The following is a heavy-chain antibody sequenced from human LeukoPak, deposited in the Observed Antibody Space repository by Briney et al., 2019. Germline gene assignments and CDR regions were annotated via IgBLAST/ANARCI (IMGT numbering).Heavy chain of an antibody. V-gene: IGHV4-39*02. CDR2: IYYSGNT. CDR1: GVSISSSNSY. Sequence: SETLSLTCTVSGVSISSSNSYWGWIRQPPGKGLEWIGSIYYSGNTYYKASLKSQVSISIDTSKNQFSLRLTSVTAADTAVYYCARDNRIHHYWGQGTLVTVSS. J-gene: IGHJ4*02. CDR3: ARDNRIHHY. D-gene: IGHD5-18*01.